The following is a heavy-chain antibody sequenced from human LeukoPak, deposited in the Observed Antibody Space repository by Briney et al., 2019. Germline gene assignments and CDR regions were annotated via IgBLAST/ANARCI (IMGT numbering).Heavy chain of an antibody. CDR1: RFTFRDHF. Sequence: GGSLRLSCAASRFTFRDHFMSWIRQPPGKGLEYVSYISSSGSDTYYSDSVRGRFTVSRDNAKNSLYLQMNSLRAEDTAVYYCARDFRDFWSGYYTGIDYWGQGTLVTVSS. J-gene: IGHJ4*02. D-gene: IGHD3-3*01. CDR2: ISSSGSDT. V-gene: IGHV3-11*04. CDR3: ARDFRDFWSGYYTGIDY.